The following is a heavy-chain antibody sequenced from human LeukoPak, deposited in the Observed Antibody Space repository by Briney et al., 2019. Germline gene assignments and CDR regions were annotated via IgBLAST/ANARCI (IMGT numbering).Heavy chain of an antibody. CDR1: GFTVSSNY. V-gene: IGHV3-53*01. CDR3: ASSQNYYDGSGEAFDI. D-gene: IGHD3-22*01. J-gene: IGHJ3*02. CDR2: IYSGGST. Sequence: PGGSLRLSCAASGFTVSSNYMSWVRQAPGKGLEWVSVIYSGGSTYYADSVKGRFTISRDNSKNTLYLQMNSLRAEDTAVYYCASSQNYYDGSGEAFDIWGQGTMVTVSS.